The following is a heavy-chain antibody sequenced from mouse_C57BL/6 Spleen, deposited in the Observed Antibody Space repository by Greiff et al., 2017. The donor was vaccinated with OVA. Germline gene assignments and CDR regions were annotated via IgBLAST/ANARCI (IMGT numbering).Heavy chain of an antibody. J-gene: IGHJ4*01. CDR2: IDPENGDT. CDR1: GFNIKDDY. Sequence: EVQGVESGAELVRPGASVKLSCTASGFNIKDDYMHWVKQRPEQGLEWIGWIDPENGDTEYASKFQGKATITADTSSNTAYLQLSSLTSEDTAVYYCTRGHYYAMDYWGQGTSVTVSS. CDR3: TRGHYYAMDY. V-gene: IGHV14-4*01.